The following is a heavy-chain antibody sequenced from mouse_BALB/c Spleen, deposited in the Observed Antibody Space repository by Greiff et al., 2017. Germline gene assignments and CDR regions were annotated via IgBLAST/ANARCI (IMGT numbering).Heavy chain of an antibody. CDR1: GFTFSSYA. Sequence: EVQRVESGGGLVKPGGSLKLSCAASGFTFSSYAMSWVRQSPEKRLEWVAEISSGGSYTYYPDTVTGRFTISRDNAKNTLYLEMSSLRSEDTAMYYCTRDGSNWAWFAYWGQGTLVTVSA. CDR2: ISSGGSYT. J-gene: IGHJ3*01. CDR3: TRDGSNWAWFAY. V-gene: IGHV5-9-4*01. D-gene: IGHD4-1*01.